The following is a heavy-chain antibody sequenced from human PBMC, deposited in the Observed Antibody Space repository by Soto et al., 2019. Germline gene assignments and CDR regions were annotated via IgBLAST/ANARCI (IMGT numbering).Heavy chain of an antibody. D-gene: IGHD6-19*01. Sequence: EVQLLESGGGLVQRGGSLRLPCAAAGFTFSSYAMSWVRQAPGKGLECVSTISGSGGSTYYADSVKGRLTISRDNSKNTLYLQMNSLRAEDTAVYYCAKGPSSVAGPSLDYWGQGTLVTVSS. CDR1: GFTFSSYA. J-gene: IGHJ4*02. CDR3: AKGPSSVAGPSLDY. V-gene: IGHV3-23*01. CDR2: ISGSGGST.